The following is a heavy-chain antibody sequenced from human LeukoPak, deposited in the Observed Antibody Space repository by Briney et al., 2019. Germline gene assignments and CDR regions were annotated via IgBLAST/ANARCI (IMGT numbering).Heavy chain of an antibody. J-gene: IGHJ6*02. CDR1: GFTFSSYT. Sequence: GGSLRLSCAASGFTFSSYTMNWVRQGPGKGLEWVSSISSSGTYIYYADSVKGRFTVSRDNSKNTLYLQMNSLRAEDTAVYYCAKGTYCGGDCYPQAPNYYFGMDVWGQGTTVTVSS. CDR3: AKGTYCGGDCYPQAPNYYFGMDV. D-gene: IGHD2-21*02. CDR2: ISSSGTYI. V-gene: IGHV3-21*01.